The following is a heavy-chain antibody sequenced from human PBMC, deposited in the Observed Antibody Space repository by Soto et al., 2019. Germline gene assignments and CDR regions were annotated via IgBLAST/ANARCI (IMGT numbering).Heavy chain of an antibody. CDR3: ARYIVVVPPTMNFEEYPASFDS. CDR1: GYTFTSYG. D-gene: IGHD2-2*01. J-gene: IGHJ4*02. Sequence: EASVKVSCKASGYTFTSYGISWVRQAPGQGLEWMGWISAYNGNTNYAQKLQGRVTMTTDTSTSTAYMELRSLRSDDTAVYYCARYIVVVPPTMNFEEYPASFDSWGQGTLVTVSS. V-gene: IGHV1-18*01. CDR2: ISAYNGNT.